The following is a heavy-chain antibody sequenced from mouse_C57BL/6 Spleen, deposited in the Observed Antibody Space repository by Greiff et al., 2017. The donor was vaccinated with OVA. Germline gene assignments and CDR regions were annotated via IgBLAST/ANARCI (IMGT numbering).Heavy chain of an antibody. CDR1: GYTFTDYY. V-gene: IGHV1-19*01. CDR3: ARSNLDGPFAY. CDR2: INPYNGGT. Sequence: EVQLQQSGPVLVKPGASVKMSCKASGYTFTDYYMNWVKQSHGKSLEWIGVINPYNGGTSYNQKFKGKATLTVDKSSSTAYMELNSLTSEDSAVYYCARSNLDGPFAYWGQGTLVTVSA. J-gene: IGHJ3*01. D-gene: IGHD2-3*01.